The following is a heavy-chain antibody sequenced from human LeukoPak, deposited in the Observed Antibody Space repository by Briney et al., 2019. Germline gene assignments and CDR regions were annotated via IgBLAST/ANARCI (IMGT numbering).Heavy chain of an antibody. Sequence: GGSLRLSCAASGFTFDDYAMHWVRQAPGKGLGWVSGISWNSGSIGYADSVKGRFTISRDNAKNSLYLQMNSLRAEDTALYYCAKEDYSGFDYWGQGTLVTVSS. CDR3: AKEDYSGFDY. V-gene: IGHV3-9*01. J-gene: IGHJ4*02. CDR2: ISWNSGSI. D-gene: IGHD1-26*01. CDR1: GFTFDDYA.